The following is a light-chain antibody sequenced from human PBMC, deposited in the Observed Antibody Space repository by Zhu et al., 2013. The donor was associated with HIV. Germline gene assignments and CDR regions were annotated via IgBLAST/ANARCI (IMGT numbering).Light chain of an antibody. Sequence: DIVLTQSPGTLSLSPGDTATLSCRASQSVSSSFLAWYQQKPGQAPRLLISGTSSRATGIPDRFSGSGSGTDFTLTISRLEPEDFAVYYCQQYGSSPRTFGQGTKVEIK. V-gene: IGKV3-20*01. CDR1: QSVSSSF. CDR3: QQYGSSPRT. J-gene: IGKJ1*01. CDR2: GTS.